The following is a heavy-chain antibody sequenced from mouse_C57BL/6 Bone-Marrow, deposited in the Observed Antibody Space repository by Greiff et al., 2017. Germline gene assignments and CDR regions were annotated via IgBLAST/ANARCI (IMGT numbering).Heavy chain of an antibody. V-gene: IGHV5-4*03. Sequence: EVKLMESGGGLVKPGGSLKLSCAASGFTFSSYAMSWVRQTPEKRLEWVATFSDGGSCTYSPDNVKGRFTISRDNAKNNLYLQMSLLKSEDTAMYYCARGLDYFGGSWGFAYWGQGTLVTVSA. CDR2: FSDGGSCT. CDR1: GFTFSSYA. J-gene: IGHJ3*01. D-gene: IGHD1-1*01. CDR3: ARGLDYFGGSWGFAY.